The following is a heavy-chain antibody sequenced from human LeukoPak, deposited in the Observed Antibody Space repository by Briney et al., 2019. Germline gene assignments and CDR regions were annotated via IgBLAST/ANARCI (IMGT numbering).Heavy chain of an antibody. V-gene: IGHV4-34*01. CDR1: GASLNGHY. D-gene: IGHD2-15*01. Sequence: SETLSLTCAVYGASLNGHYWSWIRQPPGKGLEWIGEGSDVGGTKYNPSFKSRVTISADTSKNQFSLKLSSVTAADTAVYYCAQSGQSGFSFDPWGQGTLVTVSS. J-gene: IGHJ5*02. CDR3: AQSGQSGFSFDP. CDR2: GSDVGGT.